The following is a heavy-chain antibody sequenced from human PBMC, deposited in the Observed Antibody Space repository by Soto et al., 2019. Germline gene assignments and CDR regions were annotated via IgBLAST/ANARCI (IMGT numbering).Heavy chain of an antibody. V-gene: IGHV5-51*01. D-gene: IGHD6-13*01. CDR3: ARPRSSSRNYYGMDV. J-gene: IGHJ6*02. Sequence: PWESLKISCKGSGYSFTSYWIGWVRQMPGKGLEWMGIIYPGDSDTRYSPSFQGQVTISADKSISTAYLQWSSLKASDTAMYYCARPRSSSRNYYGMDVWGQGTTVTVSS. CDR1: GYSFTSYW. CDR2: IYPGDSDT.